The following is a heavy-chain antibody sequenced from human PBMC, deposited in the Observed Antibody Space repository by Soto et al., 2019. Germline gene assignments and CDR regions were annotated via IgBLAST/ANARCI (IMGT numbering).Heavy chain of an antibody. CDR2: ISYDGSNK. Sequence: SLRLSCAASGFTFSSYGMHWVRQAPGKGLEWVAVISYDGSNKYYADSVKGRFTISRDNSKNTLYLQMNSLRAEDTAVYYCAKERPVVVAAGYFDYWGQGTLVTVSS. D-gene: IGHD2-15*01. J-gene: IGHJ4*02. V-gene: IGHV3-30*18. CDR3: AKERPVVVAAGYFDY. CDR1: GFTFSSYG.